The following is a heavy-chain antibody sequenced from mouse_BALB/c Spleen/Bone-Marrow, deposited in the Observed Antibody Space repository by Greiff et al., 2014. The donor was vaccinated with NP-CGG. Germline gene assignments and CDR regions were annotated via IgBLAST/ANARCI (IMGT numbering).Heavy chain of an antibody. CDR1: GYTFTSYT. J-gene: IGHJ3*01. CDR3: ARESYGNWFAY. D-gene: IGHD2-1*01. V-gene: IGHV1-4*01. Sequence: VQLQQSGAELARPGAPVKMSCKASGYTFTSYTMHWVKQRPGQGLEWIGYINPSSGYTNYNQKFKDKATLTADKSSSTAYMQLSSLTSEDSAVYYCARESYGNWFAYWGQGTLVTVSA. CDR2: INPSSGYT.